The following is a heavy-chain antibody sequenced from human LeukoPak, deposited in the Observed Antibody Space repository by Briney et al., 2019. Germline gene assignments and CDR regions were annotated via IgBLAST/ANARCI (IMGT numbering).Heavy chain of an antibody. Sequence: GGSLRLSCAASGFTFSDYYMSWIRQAPGKGLEWVSYISSSGTTIYYAGSVKGRFTISRDNAKNSLYLQMNSLRAEDTAVYYCARVVGLGNSGGPKFFDYWGQGTLVTVSS. J-gene: IGHJ4*02. CDR1: GFTFSDYY. V-gene: IGHV3-11*01. CDR3: ARVVGLGNSGGPKFFDY. CDR2: ISSSGTTI. D-gene: IGHD2-21*01.